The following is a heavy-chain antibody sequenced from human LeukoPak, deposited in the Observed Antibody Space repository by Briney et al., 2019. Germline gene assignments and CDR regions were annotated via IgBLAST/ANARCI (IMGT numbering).Heavy chain of an antibody. CDR3: AKGGRVRVRDWYFDF. CDR1: GFTFSDYA. V-gene: IGHV3-23*05. J-gene: IGHJ4*02. D-gene: IGHD3/OR15-3a*01. Sequence: GGSLRLSCTASGFTFSDYAMSWVRQAPGKGLEWVSGIGRSETQTSYADSGKGRFIISRDNSKNTLYLHMNSLSADDTATYFCAKGGRVRVRDWYFDFWGPGTQVTVSS. CDR2: IGRSETQT.